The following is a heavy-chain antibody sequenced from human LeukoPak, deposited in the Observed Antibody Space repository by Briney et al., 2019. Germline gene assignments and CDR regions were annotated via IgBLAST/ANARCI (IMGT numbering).Heavy chain of an antibody. CDR1: SGSISSGGYY. J-gene: IGHJ4*02. Sequence: SETVSLTCTVSSGSISSGGYYWSWIRQHPEKGLEWIGYIYYSGSTYYNPSLKSRVTISVDTSKNQFSLKLSSVTAADTAVYYCARVVVPAALVDYWGQGTLVTVSS. CDR3: ARVVVPAALVDY. CDR2: IYYSGST. V-gene: IGHV4-31*03. D-gene: IGHD2-2*01.